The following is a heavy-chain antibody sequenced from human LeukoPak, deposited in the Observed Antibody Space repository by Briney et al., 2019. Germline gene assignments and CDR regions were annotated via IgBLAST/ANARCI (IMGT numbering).Heavy chain of an antibody. V-gene: IGHV3-23*01. D-gene: IGHD2-15*01. CDR3: AKDGDIVVVVAATPLLAEYFQH. CDR1: GFTFSSYA. CDR2: ISVSGGST. Sequence: PGGSLRLSCAASGFTFSSYAMSWVRQAPGKGLEWVSAISVSGGSTYYADSVKGRFTISGDNSENTLYLQMNSLRAEDTAVYYCAKDGDIVVVVAATPLLAEYFQHWVQGTLVTVSS. J-gene: IGHJ1*01.